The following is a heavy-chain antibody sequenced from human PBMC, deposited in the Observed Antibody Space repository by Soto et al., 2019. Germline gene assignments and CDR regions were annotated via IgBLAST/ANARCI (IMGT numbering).Heavy chain of an antibody. Sequence: GSLSLSCAASGFPFHSYSMNWVRQAPGKGLEWVSYISSGSSTIYYADSVKGRFTISRDNAKNSLYLQMDSLRAEDTAVYYATRSAYMDVWGTGTTVTVSS. CDR3: TRSAYMDV. D-gene: IGHD2-2*01. J-gene: IGHJ6*03. CDR1: GFPFHSYS. CDR2: ISSGSSTI. V-gene: IGHV3-48*01.